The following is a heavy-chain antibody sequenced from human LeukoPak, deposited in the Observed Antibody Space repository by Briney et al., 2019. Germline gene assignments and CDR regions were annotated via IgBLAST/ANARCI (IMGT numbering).Heavy chain of an antibody. D-gene: IGHD6-13*01. CDR3: ARSTAAEGPTHNWFDP. CDR2: IYYSGTT. Sequence: SETLSLTCTVSGGSISSSYKYWGWVRQPPGRGLEWIGSIYYSGTTYYNPSLKSRVTIYVDTSKNQFSLKLTSVTAADTAVYSCARSTAAEGPTHNWFDPWGQGTRVTVSS. V-gene: IGHV4-39*01. J-gene: IGHJ5*02. CDR1: GGSISSSYKY.